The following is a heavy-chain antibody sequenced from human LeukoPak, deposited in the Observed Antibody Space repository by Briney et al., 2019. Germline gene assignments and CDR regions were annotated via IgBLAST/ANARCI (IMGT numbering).Heavy chain of an antibody. Sequence: GSSVKVSCKASGGTFSSYAISWVRQAPGQGLECIGGIIPIFGTANYAQKFQGGVTITTDESTSTAYMELSSLRSEDTAVYYCARDSSGPVEFAYWGQGTLVTVSS. V-gene: IGHV1-69*05. CDR1: GGTFSSYA. D-gene: IGHD6-19*01. CDR2: IIPIFGTA. J-gene: IGHJ4*02. CDR3: ARDSSGPVEFAY.